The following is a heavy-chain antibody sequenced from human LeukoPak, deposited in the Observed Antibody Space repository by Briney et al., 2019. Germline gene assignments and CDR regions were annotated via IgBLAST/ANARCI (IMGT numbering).Heavy chain of an antibody. CDR3: ARLGQQVGATRDY. J-gene: IGHJ4*02. CDR1: GGTFSSYA. D-gene: IGHD1-26*01. CDR2: IVPIFGTA. V-gene: IGHV1-69*05. Sequence: SVKVSCKASGGTFSSYAISWVRQAPGQGLEWMGRIVPIFGTANYAQKFQGRVTITTDESTSTAYMELSSLRSEDTAVYYCARLGQQVGATRDYWGQGTLVTVSS.